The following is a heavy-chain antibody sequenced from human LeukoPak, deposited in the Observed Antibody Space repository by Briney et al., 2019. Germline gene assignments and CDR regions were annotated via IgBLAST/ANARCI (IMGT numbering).Heavy chain of an antibody. V-gene: IGHV4-30-4*08. Sequence: PSETLSLTCTVSGGSISSGDYYWSWIRQPPGKGLEWIGYIYYSGSTYYNPSLKSRVTISVDTSKNQFSLKLSSVTAADTAVYYCARDNPTGDAFDIWGRGTVVTVSS. J-gene: IGHJ3*02. CDR2: IYYSGST. D-gene: IGHD1-1*01. CDR1: GGSISSGDYY. CDR3: ARDNPTGDAFDI.